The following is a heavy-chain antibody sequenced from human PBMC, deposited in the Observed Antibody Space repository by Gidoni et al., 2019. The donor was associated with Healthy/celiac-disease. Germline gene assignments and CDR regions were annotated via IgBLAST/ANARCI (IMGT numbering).Heavy chain of an antibody. CDR1: GFTFSSYA. D-gene: IGHD2-2*01. CDR2: ISGSGGST. Sequence: EVQLLESGGGLVQPLGSLSLYCPGSGFTFSSYAMSWVGQAPGKGLEWFSAISGSGGSTYYADSVKGRYTISRDNSKNTLYLQMNSLRAEDTAVYYCAKDRSNDYWGQGTLVTVYS. V-gene: IGHV3-23*01. J-gene: IGHJ4*02. CDR3: AKDRSNDY.